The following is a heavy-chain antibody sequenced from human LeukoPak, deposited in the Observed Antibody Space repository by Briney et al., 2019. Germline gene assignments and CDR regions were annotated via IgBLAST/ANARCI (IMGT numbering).Heavy chain of an antibody. V-gene: IGHV4-34*01. Sequence: SETLSLTCAVSGTSFSSYYWSWIRQPPGKGLEWVGEVNHSGYTNDNPSLKSRVTISVDTSKNQFSLRLRSVTAADTGVYFCARMTTGHDFWGQGTLVTVSS. CDR2: VNHSGYT. CDR3: ARMTTGHDF. CDR1: GTSFSSYY. D-gene: IGHD4-17*01. J-gene: IGHJ4*02.